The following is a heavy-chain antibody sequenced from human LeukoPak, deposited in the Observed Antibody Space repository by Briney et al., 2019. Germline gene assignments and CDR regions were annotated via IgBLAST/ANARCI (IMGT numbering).Heavy chain of an antibody. J-gene: IGHJ3*02. V-gene: IGHV4-30-4*01. CDR1: GGSISSGDYY. CDR2: IYYSGST. D-gene: IGHD2-21*02. CDR3: ARVRRVTGAFDI. Sequence: PSETLSLTCTVSGGSISSGDYYWSWIRQPPGKGLEWIGYIYYSGSTYYNPSLKSRVTISVDTSKNQFSLKLSSVTAADTAVYYCARVRRVTGAFDIWGQGTMVTVSS.